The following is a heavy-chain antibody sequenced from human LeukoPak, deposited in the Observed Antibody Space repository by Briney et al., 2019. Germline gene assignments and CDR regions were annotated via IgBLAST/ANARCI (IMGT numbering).Heavy chain of an antibody. Sequence: SSVKVSCKASGYTFTGYYMHWVRQAPGQGLEWMGWINPNSGGTNYAQKFQGRVTMTRDTSISTAYMELSRLRSDDTAVYYCAREREGYNYYYLDVWGKGTTVTVSS. CDR1: GYTFTGYY. CDR3: AREREGYNYYYLDV. J-gene: IGHJ6*03. V-gene: IGHV1-2*02. CDR2: INPNSGGT.